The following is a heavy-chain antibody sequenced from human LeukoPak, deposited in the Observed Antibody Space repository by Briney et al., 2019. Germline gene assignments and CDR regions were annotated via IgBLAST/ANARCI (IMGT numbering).Heavy chain of an antibody. V-gene: IGHV3-53*01. CDR2: INSGGTT. CDR3: ATGRGDN. D-gene: IGHD3-16*01. J-gene: IGHJ4*02. Sequence: GGSLRLSCAASGFIVSSNFMSWVRQAPGKGLECVSLINSGGTTYYADSVKGRFTISRDDSKNTLYLQMNSLRAEGTAVYYCATGRGDNWGQGTLVTVSS. CDR1: GFIVSSNF.